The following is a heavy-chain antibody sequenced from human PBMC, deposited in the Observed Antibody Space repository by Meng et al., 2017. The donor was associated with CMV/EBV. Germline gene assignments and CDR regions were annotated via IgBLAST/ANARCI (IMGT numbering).Heavy chain of an antibody. CDR3: ARDSSRWVTKYYFDY. CDR1: GGSISSISYY. V-gene: IGHV4-39*07. Sequence: PQGAGPGLVKPSETLSLTCTVSGGSISSISYYWGWIRQPPGKGLEWIGSIYYSGSTYYNPSLKSRVTISVDTSKNQFSLKLSSVTAADTAVYYCARDSSRWVTKYYFDYWGQGTLVTVSS. CDR2: IYYSGST. D-gene: IGHD4-17*01. J-gene: IGHJ4*02.